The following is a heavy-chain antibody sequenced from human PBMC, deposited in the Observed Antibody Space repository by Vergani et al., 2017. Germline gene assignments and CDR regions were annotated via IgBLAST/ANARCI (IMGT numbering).Heavy chain of an antibody. CDR2: IHYSENT. CDR3: GRVADFYGLGSRLLDL. D-gene: IGHD3-10*01. Sequence: VQLVESGGGLVPPGRSLRLSCAASGFSFGDYAMTWVRQAPGKGLEWIRSIHYSENTNYNPSLGTRVTISGDTSKNQFSLKLNSVTAADTAVYYCGRVADFYGLGSRLLDLWDEGILVTVSS. CDR1: GFSFGDYA. V-gene: IGHV4-59*01. J-gene: IGHJ5*02.